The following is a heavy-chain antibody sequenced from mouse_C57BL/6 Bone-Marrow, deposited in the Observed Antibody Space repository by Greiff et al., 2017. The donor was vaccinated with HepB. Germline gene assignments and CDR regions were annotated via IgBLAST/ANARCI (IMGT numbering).Heavy chain of an antibody. V-gene: IGHV1-54*01. CDR2: INPGSGGT. CDR3: ARCDGYLGAY. CDR1: GYAFTNYL. D-gene: IGHD2-3*01. J-gene: IGHJ3*01. Sequence: VQLQQSGAELVRPRTSVKVSCKASGYAFTNYLIEWVKQRPGQGLEWIGVINPGSGGTNYNEKFKGKATLTAEKSSSTAYMQLSSLTSEDSAVYFCARCDGYLGAYWGQGTLVTVSA.